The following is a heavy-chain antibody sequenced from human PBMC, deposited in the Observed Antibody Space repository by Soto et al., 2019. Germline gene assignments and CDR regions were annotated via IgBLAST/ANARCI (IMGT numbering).Heavy chain of an antibody. Sequence: QVQLVESGGGVVQPGRSLRLSCAASGFTFSSYAMHWVRQAPGKGLEWVAVISYDGSNKYYADSVKGRFTISRDNSKNXLYLQMNSLRAEDTAVYYWAREGGVVVVAARWFDRWGQGTLVTVSS. D-gene: IGHD2-15*01. CDR3: AREGGVVVVAARWFDR. CDR1: GFTFSSYA. J-gene: IGHJ5*02. CDR2: ISYDGSNK. V-gene: IGHV3-30-3*01.